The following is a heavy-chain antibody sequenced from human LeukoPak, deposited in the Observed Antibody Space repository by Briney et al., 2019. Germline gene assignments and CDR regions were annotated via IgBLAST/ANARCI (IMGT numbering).Heavy chain of an antibody. J-gene: IGHJ4*02. Sequence: PSETLSLTCTVSGGSISSYYWSWIRQPAGKGLEWIGRIYTSGSTNYNPSLKSRVTISVDTSKNQFSLKLSSVTAADTAVYYCARFLVERLYYDPKYYFDYWGQGTLVTVSS. CDR1: GGSISSYY. D-gene: IGHD3-22*01. CDR3: ARFLVERLYYDPKYYFDY. V-gene: IGHV4-4*07. CDR2: IYTSGST.